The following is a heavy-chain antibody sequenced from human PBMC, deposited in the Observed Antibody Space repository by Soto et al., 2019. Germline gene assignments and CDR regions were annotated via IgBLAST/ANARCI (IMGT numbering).Heavy chain of an antibody. CDR1: GGTFSSYA. J-gene: IGHJ5*02. CDR2: IIPIFGTA. D-gene: IGHD6-13*01. Sequence: QVQLVQSGAEVKKPGSSVKVSCKASGGTFSSYAISWVRQAPGQGLEWMGGIIPIFGTANYAQKFQGRVTISADESTSTAYMELSSLRSEDTAVYYCARGHSSSWSSPPGWFDPWGQGTLVTVSS. V-gene: IGHV1-69*01. CDR3: ARGHSSSWSSPPGWFDP.